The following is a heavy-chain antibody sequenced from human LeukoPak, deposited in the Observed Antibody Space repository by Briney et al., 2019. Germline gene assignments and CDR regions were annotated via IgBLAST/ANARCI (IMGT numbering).Heavy chain of an antibody. CDR2: INWNGGST. CDR3: ARRNCGGDCYSGFDY. CDR1: GFTFDDYG. V-gene: IGHV3-20*04. D-gene: IGHD2-21*02. Sequence: GGSLRLSCAASGFTFDDYGMSWLRQAPGKGLESVSGINWNGGSTVYADSVKGRFTIYRDNAKNSLYLQMNSLRAEDTALYYCARRNCGGDCYSGFDYWGQGTLVTVSS. J-gene: IGHJ4*02.